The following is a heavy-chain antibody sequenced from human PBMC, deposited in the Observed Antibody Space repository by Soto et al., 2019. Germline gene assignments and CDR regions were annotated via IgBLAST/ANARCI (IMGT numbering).Heavy chain of an antibody. J-gene: IGHJ5*02. D-gene: IGHD6-19*01. CDR1: GGSISSYY. CDR3: VRDLGGQWPVAGGNWFDH. Sequence: QVQLQESGPGLVKPSENLSLTCTVSGGSISSYYWSWLRQPPGKGLEWIGYSYYSGSTNYNPSLKSRVTISVDTSKNQFSLKLSSVAAADTAVYYWVRDLGGQWPVAGGNWFDHWGQGTLVTVSS. V-gene: IGHV4-59*01. CDR2: SYYSGST.